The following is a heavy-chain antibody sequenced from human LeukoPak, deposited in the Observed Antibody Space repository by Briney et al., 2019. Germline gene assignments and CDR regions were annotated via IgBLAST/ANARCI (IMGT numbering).Heavy chain of an antibody. V-gene: IGHV1-2*02. Sequence: ASVKVSCKASGYTFTGYYMHWVRQAPGQGLEWMGWINPNSGGTNYAQKFQGRVTMTRDTSISTAYMELSRLRSDDTAVYYCARTMIVVVDAFDIWGQGTMVTVSS. D-gene: IGHD3-22*01. CDR1: GYTFTGYY. CDR3: ARTMIVVVDAFDI. J-gene: IGHJ3*02. CDR2: INPNSGGT.